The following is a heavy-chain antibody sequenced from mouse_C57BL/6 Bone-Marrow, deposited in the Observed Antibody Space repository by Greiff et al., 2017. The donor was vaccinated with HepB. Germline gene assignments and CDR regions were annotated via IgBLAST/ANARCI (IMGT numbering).Heavy chain of an antibody. CDR3: ARERPYYYGSSTWFAY. CDR1: GYTFTSYG. J-gene: IGHJ3*01. Sequence: VHLVESGAELARPGASVKLSCKASGYTFTSYGISWVKQRTGQGLEWIGEIYPRSGNTYYNEKFKGKATLTADKSSSTAYMELRSLTSEDSAVYFCARERPYYYGSSTWFAYWGQGTLVTVSA. V-gene: IGHV1-81*01. D-gene: IGHD1-1*01. CDR2: IYPRSGNT.